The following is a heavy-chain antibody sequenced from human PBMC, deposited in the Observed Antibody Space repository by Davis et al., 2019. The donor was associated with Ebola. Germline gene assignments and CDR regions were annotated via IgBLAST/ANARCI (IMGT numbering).Heavy chain of an antibody. D-gene: IGHD4-11*01. CDR1: GYTFTSYY. J-gene: IGHJ4*02. Sequence: ASVKVSCKASGYTFTSYYMHWVRQAPGQGLEWMGWINPNSGGTNYAQKFQGRVTMTRDTSISTAYMELSRLRSDDTAVYYCARDLVRYHYSNSRRDYWGQGTLVTVSS. CDR3: ARDLVRYHYSNSRRDY. V-gene: IGHV1-2*02. CDR2: INPNSGGT.